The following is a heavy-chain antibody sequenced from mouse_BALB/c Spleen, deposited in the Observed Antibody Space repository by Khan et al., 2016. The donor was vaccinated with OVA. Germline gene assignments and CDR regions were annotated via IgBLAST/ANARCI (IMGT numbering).Heavy chain of an antibody. D-gene: IGHD1-1*01. Sequence: QVQLKEFGAELMKPGASVKISCKPTGYTFSSYWIEWVKQRPGHGLEWIGEILPGSNSTNYNERFQGKATITADTSSNTAYMQLSSLTSEDSAIYYCARGNYYGSTSWFGYWGQGTLVTVSA. CDR2: ILPGSNST. CDR3: ARGNYYGSTSWFGY. V-gene: IGHV1-9*01. J-gene: IGHJ3*01. CDR1: GYTFSSYW.